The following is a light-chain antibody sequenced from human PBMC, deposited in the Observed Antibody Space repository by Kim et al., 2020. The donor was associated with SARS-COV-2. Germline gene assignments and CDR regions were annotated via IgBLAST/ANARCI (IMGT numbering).Light chain of an antibody. V-gene: IGKV3-15*01. CDR1: QSISSN. J-gene: IGKJ1*01. CDR2: GAS. Sequence: LSVSPGERATLSCRASQSISSNLAWYQQKPGQSPRLLIYGASTRATGIPAKFSGSGSGTEFTLTINSLQSEDFAVYYCQQYDNWWTFGQGTKLEI. CDR3: QQYDNWWT.